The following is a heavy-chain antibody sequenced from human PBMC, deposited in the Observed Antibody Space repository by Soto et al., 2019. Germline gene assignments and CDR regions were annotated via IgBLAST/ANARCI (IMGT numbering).Heavy chain of an antibody. V-gene: IGHV1-69*06. D-gene: IGHD6-6*01. CDR2: IIPIFGTA. Sequence: QVQLVQSGAEVKKPGSSVKVSCKASGGTFSSYAISWVRLAPGQGLEWMGGIIPIFGTANYAQKFQGRVTITADKSTSTAYMELSSLRSEDTAVYYCARVFDGAARYYYYGMDVWGQGTTVTVSS. J-gene: IGHJ6*02. CDR3: ARVFDGAARYYYYGMDV. CDR1: GGTFSSYA.